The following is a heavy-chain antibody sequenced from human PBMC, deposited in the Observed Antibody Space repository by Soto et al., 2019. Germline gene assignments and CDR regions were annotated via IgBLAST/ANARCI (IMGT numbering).Heavy chain of an antibody. D-gene: IGHD3-22*01. CDR2: IYHSGST. Sequence: SETLSLTCAVSGGSISSSNWWSWVRQPPGKGLEWIGEIYHSGSTNYNPSPKSRVTISVDKSKNQFSLKLSSVTAADTAVYYCARSPDSSGYYPRWYYYGMDVWGQGTTVTVSS. J-gene: IGHJ6*02. CDR3: ARSPDSSGYYPRWYYYGMDV. V-gene: IGHV4-4*02. CDR1: GGSISSSNW.